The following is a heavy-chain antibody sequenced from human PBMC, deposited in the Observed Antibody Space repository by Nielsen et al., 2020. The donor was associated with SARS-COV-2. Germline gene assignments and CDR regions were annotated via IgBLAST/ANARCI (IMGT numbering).Heavy chain of an antibody. J-gene: IGHJ4*02. D-gene: IGHD3-3*01. CDR2: ISYDGSNK. CDR1: GFTFSSYW. Sequence: GESLEISCAASGFTFSSYWMNWVRQAPGKGLEWVAVISYDGSNKYYADSVKGRFTISRDNSKNTLYLQMNSLRAENTAVYYCVRDSSVVIWSGYPVDWGQGTLVTVSS. V-gene: IGHV3-30*03. CDR3: VRDSSVVIWSGYPVD.